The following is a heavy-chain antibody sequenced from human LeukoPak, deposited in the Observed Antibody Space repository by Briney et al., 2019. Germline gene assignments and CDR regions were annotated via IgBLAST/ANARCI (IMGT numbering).Heavy chain of an antibody. Sequence: GGSLRLSCAASGFTFDDYAMHWVRQAPGKGLEWVSGISWNSGSIGYADSVKGRFTISRDNAKNSLYLQMNSLRAEDTALYYCAKDKNGRSSPGNILDYWGQGTLVTVSS. CDR1: GFTFDDYA. V-gene: IGHV3-9*01. J-gene: IGHJ4*02. CDR3: AKDKNGRSSPGNILDY. CDR2: ISWNSGSI. D-gene: IGHD6-13*01.